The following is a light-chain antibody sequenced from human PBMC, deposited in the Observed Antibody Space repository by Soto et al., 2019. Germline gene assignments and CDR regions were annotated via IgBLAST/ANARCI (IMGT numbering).Light chain of an antibody. CDR1: SSDVGGYNY. Sequence: QSALTQPRSVSGSPGQSVTISCTGTSSDVGGYNYVSWYRQHPGKAPKLIIYDVNRRPSGVPDRFSGSKSGNTASLTISGLQAEDEADYYCCSYADIHVGFGGGTKRTVL. CDR2: DVN. V-gene: IGLV2-11*01. CDR3: CSYADIHVG. J-gene: IGLJ2*01.